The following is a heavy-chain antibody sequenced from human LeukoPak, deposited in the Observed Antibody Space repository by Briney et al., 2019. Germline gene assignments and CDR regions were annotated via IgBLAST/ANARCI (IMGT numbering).Heavy chain of an antibody. J-gene: IGHJ3*02. CDR3: AKDIVVVTAINGAFDI. Sequence: GGSLRLSCAASGFTFSIYGMHWVRQAPGKGLEWLAFISYDGSNKYYAHSVKGRFTISRDNSKNTLYLQMNSLRAEDTAVYYCAKDIVVVTAINGAFDIWGQGTMVTVSS. D-gene: IGHD2-21*02. CDR2: ISYDGSNK. CDR1: GFTFSIYG. V-gene: IGHV3-30*18.